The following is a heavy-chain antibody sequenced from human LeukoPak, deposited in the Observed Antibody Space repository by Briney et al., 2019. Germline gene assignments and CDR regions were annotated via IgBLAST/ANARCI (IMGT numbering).Heavy chain of an antibody. CDR1: GGPVSSGNNY. CDR2: IYYTGST. D-gene: IGHD3-22*01. V-gene: IGHV4-61*01. J-gene: IGHJ4*02. CDR3: ARSYHDSSGYTPAIDY. Sequence: PSETLSLTCTVAGGPVSSGNNYWTWIRQPPGKGLEWIGYIYYTGSTNYNPSLKSRVTISVDTSKNQSSLKLSSVTAADTAVYYCARSYHDSSGYTPAIDYWGQGTLVTVSS.